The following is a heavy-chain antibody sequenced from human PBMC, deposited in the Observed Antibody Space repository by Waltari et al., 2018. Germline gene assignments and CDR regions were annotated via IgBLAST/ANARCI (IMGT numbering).Heavy chain of an antibody. J-gene: IGHJ2*01. Sequence: QVQLVQSGAEVKKPGSSVKVSCKASGGTFSSYAIRWVRPAPGQGLEWMGGIIPIFGTANYAQEFQGRVTMTTDESTSTAYMELSSLRSEGTAVYYCATSYGDFSYWYFDLWGRGTLVTVSS. D-gene: IGHD4-17*01. V-gene: IGHV1-69*05. CDR2: IIPIFGTA. CDR1: GGTFSSYA. CDR3: ATSYGDFSYWYFDL.